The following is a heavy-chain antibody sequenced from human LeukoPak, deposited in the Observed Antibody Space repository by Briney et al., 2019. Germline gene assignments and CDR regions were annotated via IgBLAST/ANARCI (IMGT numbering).Heavy chain of an antibody. CDR1: GYRFTNYW. V-gene: IGHV5-51*01. J-gene: IGHJ4*02. CDR2: NYPGDSET. CDR3: ARALRTGQGDYVPVL. Sequence: GEALKISCKASGYRFTNYWIGWVRQMPGKGLVWMTINYPGDSETSYSPSFQGQVTISADKSIGTTYLQWSSLKASDTAMYYCARALRTGQGDYVPVLWGQGALVTVSS. D-gene: IGHD3-10*02.